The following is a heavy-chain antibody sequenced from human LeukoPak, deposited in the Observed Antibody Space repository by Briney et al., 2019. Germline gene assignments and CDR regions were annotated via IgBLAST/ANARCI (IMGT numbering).Heavy chain of an antibody. CDR1: GGSISSYY. V-gene: IGHV4-59*12. CDR2: IYYSGST. J-gene: IGHJ4*02. CDR3: ARARITMVRGVITSIYFDY. D-gene: IGHD3-10*01. Sequence: SETLSLTCTVSGGSISSYYWSWIRQPPGKGLEWIGYIYYSGSTNYNPSLKSRVTISVDTSKNQFSLKLSSVTAADTAVYYCARARITMVRGVITSIYFDYWGQGTLVTVSS.